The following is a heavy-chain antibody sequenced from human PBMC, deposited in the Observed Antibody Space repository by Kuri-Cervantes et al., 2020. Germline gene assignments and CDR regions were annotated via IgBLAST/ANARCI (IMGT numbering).Heavy chain of an antibody. J-gene: IGHJ4*02. D-gene: IGHD1-1*01. CDR2: MSGSGGSI. Sequence: GESLKISCAASGFTFSSNAMSWVRQAPGKGLEWVSGMSGSGGSIQYADSVKGRFTISRDNSKNTLYLQMNSLRAEDTAVYYCAKPIYNWNDGGYWGQGTLVTVSS. CDR3: AKPIYNWNDGGY. CDR1: GFTFSSNA. V-gene: IGHV3-23*01.